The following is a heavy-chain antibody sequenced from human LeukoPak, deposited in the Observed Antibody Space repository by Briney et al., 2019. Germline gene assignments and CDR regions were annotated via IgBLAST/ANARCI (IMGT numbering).Heavy chain of an antibody. J-gene: IGHJ5*02. Sequence: GGSLRLSCAASGFNISINYMSWVRQAPGKGLEWVSVLYRDGSMYYADSVRGRFTISRDNSKNTLYLQMNSLRAEDTALYYCAKGEPLDPWGQGTLVTVSS. D-gene: IGHD1-14*01. CDR3: AKGEPLDP. V-gene: IGHV3-53*01. CDR1: GFNISINY. CDR2: LYRDGSM.